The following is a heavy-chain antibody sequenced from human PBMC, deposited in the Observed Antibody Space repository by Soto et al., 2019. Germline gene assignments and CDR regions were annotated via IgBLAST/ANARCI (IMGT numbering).Heavy chain of an antibody. CDR2: MHYTGFS. Sequence: PSETLSLTCSFSGDSVTSHYLTWIRQSPEKGLEWIAYMHYTGFSHYNPSLKSRLTISIDRSENQFTLQLTSVTVADTAVYYCADADDSDWYAYWGQGTLVTVSS. D-gene: IGHD3-9*01. J-gene: IGHJ4*02. CDR1: GDSVTSHY. CDR3: ADADDSDWYAY. V-gene: IGHV4-59*02.